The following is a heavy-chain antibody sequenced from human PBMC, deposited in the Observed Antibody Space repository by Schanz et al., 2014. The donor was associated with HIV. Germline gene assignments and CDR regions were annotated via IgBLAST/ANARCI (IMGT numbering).Heavy chain of an antibody. Sequence: QVQLVQSGAEVKKPGASVKVSCKASGYTFTRYDINWVRQATGQGLEWMGWMNPKSGNTGYAQKFQGRVTITADKSTSTVSLELSSLRLEDTAVYYCARGTYSTPVQYYFYYGMDVWGLGTTVTVSS. CDR2: MNPKSGNT. J-gene: IGHJ6*02. CDR1: GYTFTRYD. CDR3: ARGTYSTPVQYYFYYGMDV. V-gene: IGHV1-8*03. D-gene: IGHD2-15*01.